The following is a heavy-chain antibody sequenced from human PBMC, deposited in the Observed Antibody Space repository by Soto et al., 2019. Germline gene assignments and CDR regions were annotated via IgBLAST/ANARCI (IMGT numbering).Heavy chain of an antibody. J-gene: IGHJ4*02. Sequence: EASVKGSCKASGYTFTSYGISWVRQAPGQGLEWMGWISAYNGNTNYAQKLQGRVTMTTDTSTSTAYMELRSLRSDDTAVYYCARSQDSSGYYEYYFDYWGQGTLVTVSS. D-gene: IGHD3-22*01. CDR1: GYTFTSYG. CDR3: ARSQDSSGYYEYYFDY. V-gene: IGHV1-18*01. CDR2: ISAYNGNT.